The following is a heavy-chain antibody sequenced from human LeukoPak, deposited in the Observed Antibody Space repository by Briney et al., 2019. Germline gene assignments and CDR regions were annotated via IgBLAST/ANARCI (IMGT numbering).Heavy chain of an antibody. J-gene: IGHJ4*02. D-gene: IGHD5-18*01. Sequence: PSETLSLTCTVSGGSISSSSYYWGWIRQPPGKGLEWIGSIYYSGSTYYNPSLKSRVTISVDTSKNQFSLKLSSVTAADTAVYYCARGIQLWLRSHLAFFDYWGQGTLVTVSS. CDR1: GGSISSSSYY. CDR2: IYYSGST. CDR3: ARGIQLWLRSHLAFFDY. V-gene: IGHV4-39*01.